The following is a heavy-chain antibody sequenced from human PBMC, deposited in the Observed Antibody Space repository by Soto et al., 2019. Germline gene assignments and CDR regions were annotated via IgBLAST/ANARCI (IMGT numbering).Heavy chain of an antibody. J-gene: IGHJ4*02. CDR3: AKVRRANLILVVPAATFDY. V-gene: IGHV3-23*01. Sequence: GGSLRLSCAASGFTFSSYAMSWVRQAPGKGLEWVSAISGSGGSTYYADSVKGRFTISRDNSKNTLYLQMNSLRAEDTAVYYCAKVRRANLILVVPAATFDYWGQGTLVTVSS. CDR2: ISGSGGST. CDR1: GFTFSSYA. D-gene: IGHD2-2*01.